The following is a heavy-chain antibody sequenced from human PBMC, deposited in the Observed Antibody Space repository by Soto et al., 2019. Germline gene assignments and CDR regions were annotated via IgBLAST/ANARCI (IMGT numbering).Heavy chain of an antibody. CDR2: INWNGGST. V-gene: IGHV3-20*01. Sequence: GGSLRLSCAASGFTLEDYGMSWVRQAPGKGLEWVSGINWNGGSTGYADSVKGRFTISRDNAKNSLYLQMNSLRAEDTALYHCARALVPAAISWFDPWGQGTLVTVSS. CDR3: ARALVPAAISWFDP. D-gene: IGHD2-2*01. J-gene: IGHJ5*02. CDR1: GFTLEDYG.